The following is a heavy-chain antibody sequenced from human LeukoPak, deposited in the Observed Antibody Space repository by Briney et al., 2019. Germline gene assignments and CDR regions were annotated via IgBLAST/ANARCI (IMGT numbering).Heavy chain of an antibody. Sequence: GASVKVSCKASGGTFSSYAISWVRQAPGQGLEWMGRIIPIFGTANYAQKFQGRVTSTTDESTSTAYMELSSLRSEDTAAYYCARDQVGWPFDYWGQGTLVTVSS. CDR2: IIPIFGTA. CDR3: ARDQVGWPFDY. CDR1: GGTFSSYA. J-gene: IGHJ4*02. D-gene: IGHD6-19*01. V-gene: IGHV1-69*05.